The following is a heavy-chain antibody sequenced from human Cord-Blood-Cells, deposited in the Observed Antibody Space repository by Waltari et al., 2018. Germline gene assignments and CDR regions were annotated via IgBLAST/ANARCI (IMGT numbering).Heavy chain of an antibody. Sequence: QLQLQESCPGLVKPSETLSLTCTVSGGSISSSSYYWGWIRQPPGKWLEWIGSIYYSESTYSPPTPKSRVTISLDTSKSRFSRKLSAVTAADTAVYYCATSRWAHWGWIDDSGQGSLVTVSS. CDR3: ATSRWAHWGWIDD. CDR2: IYYSEST. D-gene: IGHD7-27*01. J-gene: IGHJ4*02. V-gene: IGHV4-39*01. CDR1: GGSISSSSYY.